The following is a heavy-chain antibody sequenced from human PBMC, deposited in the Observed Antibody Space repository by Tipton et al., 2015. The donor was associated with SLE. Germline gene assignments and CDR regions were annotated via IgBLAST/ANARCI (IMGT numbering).Heavy chain of an antibody. CDR3: ARVEEPRYSNSWRPFDY. J-gene: IGHJ4*02. D-gene: IGHD6-6*01. V-gene: IGHV3-21*01. CDR1: GFIFTTYS. Sequence: SLRLSCAASGFIFTTYSMIWVRQAPGKGLEWVSFITSSSRNIYQADSVKGRFTVSRDNAKNSLYLQMNSLRTEDTGVYYCARVEEPRYSNSWRPFDYWGQGTLVTVSS. CDR2: ITSSSRNI.